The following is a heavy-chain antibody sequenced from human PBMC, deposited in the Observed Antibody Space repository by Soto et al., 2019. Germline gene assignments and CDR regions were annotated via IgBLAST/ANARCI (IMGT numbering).Heavy chain of an antibody. D-gene: IGHD2-15*01. V-gene: IGHV4-34*02. J-gene: IGHJ2*01. Sequence: QVQLQQWGAGLLKPSETLSLTCAVSGGSFSGYYWTWIRQSPGKGLEWIGEINHSGTTNYNPSLQTPVTISTVTSKNEFALKLSSVTATDTAVYHCATMSVVVVNTSWTATSTGRWYFDLWGRGTLVTVSS. CDR3: ATMSVVVVNTSWTATSTGRWYFDL. CDR2: INHSGTT. CDR1: GGSFSGYY.